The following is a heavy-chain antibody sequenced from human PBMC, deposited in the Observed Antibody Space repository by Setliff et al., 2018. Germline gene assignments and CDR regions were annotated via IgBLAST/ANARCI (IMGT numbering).Heavy chain of an antibody. V-gene: IGHV3-15*01. Sequence: AGGSLRLSCAASGFTFSKAWMSWVRQAPGKGLEWVGRIKSKTDGGTIDYAAPVKGRLTISRDDSKNTLYLQVNSLRSEDTAVYYCTKAGEWELLVHYFDCWGQGTLVTVSS. CDR1: GFTFSKAW. CDR3: TKAGEWELLVHYFDC. D-gene: IGHD1-26*01. J-gene: IGHJ4*02. CDR2: IKSKTDGGTI.